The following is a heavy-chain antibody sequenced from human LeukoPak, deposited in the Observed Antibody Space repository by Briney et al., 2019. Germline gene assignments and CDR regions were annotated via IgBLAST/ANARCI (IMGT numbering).Heavy chain of an antibody. D-gene: IGHD2-15*01. CDR2: INHSGST. CDR3: ARGSTGSGGCDY. Sequence: PSETLSLTCTVSSGSISSSSYYWGWIRQPPVKGLEWIGIINHSGSTNYNPSLKSRVTISVDKSKNQFSLKLSSVTAADTAVYYCARGSTGSGGCDYWGQGTLVTVSS. CDR1: SGSISSSSYY. J-gene: IGHJ4*02. V-gene: IGHV4-39*07.